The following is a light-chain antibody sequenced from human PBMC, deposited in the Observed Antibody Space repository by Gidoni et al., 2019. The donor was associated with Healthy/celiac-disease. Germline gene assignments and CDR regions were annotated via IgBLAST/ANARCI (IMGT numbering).Light chain of an antibody. V-gene: IGKV4-1*01. CDR3: QQYYSTPWT. CDR1: QSVLYSSNNKNY. CDR2: WAS. Sequence: DIVMTQSTDSLAVSLGERATINCKSSQSVLYSSNNKNYLAWYQQKPGQPPKLLIYWASTRESGVPYRFSGSGSRTDFTLTISSLQAEDVAVYYCQQYYSTPWTFGQGTKVEIK. J-gene: IGKJ1*01.